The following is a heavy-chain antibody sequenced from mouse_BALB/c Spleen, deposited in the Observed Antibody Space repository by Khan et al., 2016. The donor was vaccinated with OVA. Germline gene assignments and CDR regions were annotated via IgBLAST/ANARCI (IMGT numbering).Heavy chain of an antibody. D-gene: IGHD1-1*01. Sequence: VQLKESGGDFVRPGGSLKLSCAASGFTFSTYGMSWVRQTPDKRLEWVATINTGGAYTYYPDSVKGRFTISRDNAKNTLYLKLSSLKSEDTAIYYCARLAYYYNSEGFAYWGQGTLVTVSA. CDR1: GFTFSTYG. CDR2: INTGGAYT. V-gene: IGHV5-6*01. CDR3: ARLAYYYNSEGFAY. J-gene: IGHJ3*01.